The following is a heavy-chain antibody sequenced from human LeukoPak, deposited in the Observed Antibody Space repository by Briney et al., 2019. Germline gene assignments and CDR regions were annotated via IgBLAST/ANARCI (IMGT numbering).Heavy chain of an antibody. CDR2: ISGSGGST. V-gene: IGHV3-23*01. CDR3: AKLVAVAGRNY. J-gene: IGHJ4*02. CDR1: GFTFGSYA. D-gene: IGHD6-19*01. Sequence: GGSLRLSCAASGFTFGSYAMSWVRQAPGKGLEWVSAISGSGGSTYYADSVKGRFTFSRDNSKNTLYLQMNSLRAEDTAVYYCAKLVAVAGRNYWGQGTLVTVSS.